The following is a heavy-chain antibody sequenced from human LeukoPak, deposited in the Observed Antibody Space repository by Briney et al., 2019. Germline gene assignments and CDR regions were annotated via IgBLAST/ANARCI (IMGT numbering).Heavy chain of an antibody. V-gene: IGHV4-4*09. J-gene: IGHJ3*02. CDR1: GGYISSHY. CDR2: SYTSGST. CDR3: ARTYYYDSSGYDYVAFDI. D-gene: IGHD3-22*01. Sequence: SETLSLTCTVSGGYISSHYWNWIRQPPGKGLEWIGYSYTSGSTNYNPSLKSRVTISVDTSKNQFSLKLSSVTAADTAVYYCARTYYYDSSGYDYVAFDIWGQGTMVTVSS.